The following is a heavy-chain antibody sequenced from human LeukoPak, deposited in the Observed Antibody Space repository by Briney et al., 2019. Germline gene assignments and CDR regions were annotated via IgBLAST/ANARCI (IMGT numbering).Heavy chain of an antibody. CDR3: ARDDYYDSSGYYSP. V-gene: IGHV1-69*04. CDR2: IIPILGIA. J-gene: IGHJ5*02. CDR1: GGTFSSYA. D-gene: IGHD3-22*01. Sequence: SVKVSCKASGGTFSSYAISWVRQAPGQGLEWMGRIIPILGIANYAQKFQGRVTITADKSTSTAYMELSSLRSEDTAVYYCARDDYYDSSGYYSPWGQGTLVTVSS.